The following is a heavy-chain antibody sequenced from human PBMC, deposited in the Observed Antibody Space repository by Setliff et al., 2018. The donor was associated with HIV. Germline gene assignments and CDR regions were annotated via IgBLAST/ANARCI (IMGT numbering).Heavy chain of an antibody. J-gene: IGHJ6*03. CDR3: ARDCRIAAAGHYYYYMDV. CDR2: IYYSGST. V-gene: IGHV4-39*07. Sequence: AETLSLTCTVSGGSISRSSDYWGWIRQPPGKGLEWIGSIYYSGSTYYNPSLKSRVTISVDTSKNQFSLKLSSVTAADTAVYYCARDCRIAAAGHYYYYMDVWGKGSTVTVSS. CDR1: GGSISRSSDY. D-gene: IGHD6-13*01.